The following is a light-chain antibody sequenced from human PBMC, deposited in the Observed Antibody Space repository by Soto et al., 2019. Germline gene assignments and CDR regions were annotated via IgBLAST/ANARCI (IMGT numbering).Light chain of an antibody. CDR3: QQYNSYSET. CDR2: DAS. V-gene: IGKV1-5*01. J-gene: IGKJ1*01. CDR1: QTIDNY. Sequence: GDRVTITCRPSQTIDNYLNWYQHKPGKAPKLLIYDASSLESGVPSRFSGSGSGTEFTLTISSLQPDDFATYYCQQYNSYSETFGQGTKVEIK.